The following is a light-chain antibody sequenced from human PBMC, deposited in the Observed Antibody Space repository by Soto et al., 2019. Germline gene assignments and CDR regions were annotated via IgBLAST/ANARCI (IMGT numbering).Light chain of an antibody. J-gene: IGKJ1*01. CDR1: QSISSY. Sequence: DILTTKSPSSLSSSFVLRVTVTFAASQSISSYLNWYQQKPGKAPKLLIYAASNLQSGVPSRFSGSGSGTEFTLTISSLQPDDFATYYCQHYNSHSEAFGQGTKVDIK. V-gene: IGKV1-39*01. CDR2: AAS. CDR3: QHYNSHSEA.